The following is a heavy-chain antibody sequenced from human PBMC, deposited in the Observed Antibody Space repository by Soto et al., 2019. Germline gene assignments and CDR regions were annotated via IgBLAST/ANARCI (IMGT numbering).Heavy chain of an antibody. D-gene: IGHD2-15*01. Sequence: QVQLVQSGAEVKKPGSSVKVSCKASGGTFSSYAISWVRQAPGQGLEWMGGIIPIFGTANYAQKFQGRVTITADEATSTADMELSSLRSEDTAVYYCASSPRTRYYYYYGMDVWGQGTTVTVSS. CDR3: ASSPRTRYYYYYGMDV. J-gene: IGHJ6*02. V-gene: IGHV1-69*01. CDR2: IIPIFGTA. CDR1: GGTFSSYA.